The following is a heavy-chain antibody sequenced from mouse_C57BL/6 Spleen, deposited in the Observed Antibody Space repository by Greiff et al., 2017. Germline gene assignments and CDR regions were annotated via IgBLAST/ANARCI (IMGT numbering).Heavy chain of an antibody. J-gene: IGHJ4*01. CDR3: ARFRMDGYSHDAMDY. V-gene: IGHV1-4*01. Sequence: QVQLKESGAELARPGASVKMSCKASGYTFTSYTMHWVKQRPGQGLEWIGYINPSSGYTKYNQKFKDKTTLTADKSSSTAYMQLSSLTSEDSAVYYCARFRMDGYSHDAMDYWGQGTSVTVSS. CDR1: GYTFTSYT. CDR2: INPSSGYT. D-gene: IGHD2-3*01.